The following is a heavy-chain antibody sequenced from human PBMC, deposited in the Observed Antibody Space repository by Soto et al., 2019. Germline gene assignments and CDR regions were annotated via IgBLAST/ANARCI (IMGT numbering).Heavy chain of an antibody. V-gene: IGHV5-51*01. J-gene: IGHJ3*02. Sequence: GESLKISWKCSGYSFTSYWIGWVRQMPGKVLEWMGIIYPGDSDTRYSPSFQGQVTISADKSISTAYLQWSSLKASDTAMHYCARAVVTVAPEDAFDIWGQGTMVNGS. CDR3: ARAVVTVAPEDAFDI. D-gene: IGHD2-2*01. CDR2: IYPGDSDT. CDR1: GYSFTSYW.